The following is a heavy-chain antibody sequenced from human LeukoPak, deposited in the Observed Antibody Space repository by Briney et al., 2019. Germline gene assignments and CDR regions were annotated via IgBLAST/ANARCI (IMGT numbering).Heavy chain of an antibody. J-gene: IGHJ4*02. Sequence: SETLSLTCTVSGGSISSYYWSWIRQPPGKGLEWIGYIPYSGSTNYNPSLKSRVTISLDTSMNQFSLKLSSVTAADTAVYYCARHRIAARGSFDYWGQGTLVTVSS. D-gene: IGHD6-6*01. V-gene: IGHV4-59*01. CDR1: GGSISSYY. CDR3: ARHRIAARGSFDY. CDR2: IPYSGST.